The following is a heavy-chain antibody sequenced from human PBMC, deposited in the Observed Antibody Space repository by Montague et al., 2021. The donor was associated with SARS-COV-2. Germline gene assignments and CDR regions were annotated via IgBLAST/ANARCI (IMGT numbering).Heavy chain of an antibody. CDR1: DGSFSDYS. J-gene: IGHJ4*02. CDR3: ARGRQHINMVLVVVNGGEYDIDF. V-gene: IGHV4-34*01. CDR2: INHRGST. Sequence: SETLSLTCAVYDGSFSDYSWTWIRQPPGKGQEWIGEINHRGSTNXNPSPKSRVTISVDTSKNQFSLKMTSVTAADTAVYYCARGRQHINMVLVVVNGGEYDIDFWGQGTLVAVSS. D-gene: IGHD3-22*01.